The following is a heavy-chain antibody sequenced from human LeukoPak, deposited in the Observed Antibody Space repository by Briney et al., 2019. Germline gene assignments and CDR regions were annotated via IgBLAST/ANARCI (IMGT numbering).Heavy chain of an antibody. CDR1: GFTFSSYG. Sequence: SLRLSCAASGFTFSSYGMHWVRQAPGKGLEWVAVIWYDGSNKYYADSVKGRFTISRDNSKNTLYLQMNSLRAEDTAVYYCARGATRGNWFDPWGQGTLVTVSS. V-gene: IGHV3-33*01. CDR2: IWYDGSNK. CDR3: ARGATRGNWFDP. J-gene: IGHJ5*02. D-gene: IGHD2-15*01.